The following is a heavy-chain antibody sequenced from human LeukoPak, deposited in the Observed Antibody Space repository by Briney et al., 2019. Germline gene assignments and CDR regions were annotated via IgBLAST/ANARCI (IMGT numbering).Heavy chain of an antibody. CDR3: ARHPDSGSRNWYFDL. CDR1: GGSISSYY. D-gene: IGHD3-10*01. CDR2: IYYSGST. Sequence: PSETLSLTCTVSGGSISSYYWSWIRQPPGKGLEWIGYIYYSGSTNYNPSLRSRVTISVDTSKNQFSLKLNSVTAADTAVYYCARHPDSGSRNWYFDLWGRGTLVTVSS. J-gene: IGHJ2*01. V-gene: IGHV4-59*08.